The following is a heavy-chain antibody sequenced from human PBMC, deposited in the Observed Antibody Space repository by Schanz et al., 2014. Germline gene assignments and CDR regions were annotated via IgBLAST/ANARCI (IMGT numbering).Heavy chain of an antibody. Sequence: EVQLLESGGGLVQPGGSLRLSCLASGFAFSSYGMNWLRQAPGKGLEWVSVIGVDGTTTYYADSVKGRFTISSDNSKSTLYLQMSSLRAEDTAVYYCAKGRFGELSAFDIWGQGTMVTVSS. CDR1: GFAFSSYG. V-gene: IGHV3-23*01. J-gene: IGHJ3*02. CDR2: IGVDGTTT. D-gene: IGHD3-10*01. CDR3: AKGRFGELSAFDI.